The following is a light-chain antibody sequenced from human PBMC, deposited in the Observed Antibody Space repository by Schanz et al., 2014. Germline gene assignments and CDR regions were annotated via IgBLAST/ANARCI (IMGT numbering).Light chain of an antibody. CDR1: QSVSSTY. CDR3: QQRSDWPIT. CDR2: GAS. V-gene: IGKV3D-20*02. J-gene: IGKJ5*01. Sequence: EIVLTQSPGTLSLSPGERATLSCRASQSVSSTYLGWYQQKPGQAPRLLIYGASSRATGIPDRFSGSGSGTDFTLTISSLEPEDSAVYYCQQRSDWPITFGQGTRLEIK.